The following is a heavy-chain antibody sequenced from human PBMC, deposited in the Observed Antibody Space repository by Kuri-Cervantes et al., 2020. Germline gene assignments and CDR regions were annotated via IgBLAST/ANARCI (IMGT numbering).Heavy chain of an antibody. CDR1: GGSFSGYY. V-gene: IGHV4-34*01. D-gene: IGHD3-22*01. Sequence: SETLSLTCAVYGGSFSGYYWSWIRQPPGKGLEWIGEINHSGSTNYNPSLKSRVTISVDTSKNQFSLKLSSVTAADTAVYYCARGFDYYDSSGYYPEYWGQGTLVTVSS. CDR2: INHSGST. CDR3: ARGFDYYDSSGYYPEY. J-gene: IGHJ4*02.